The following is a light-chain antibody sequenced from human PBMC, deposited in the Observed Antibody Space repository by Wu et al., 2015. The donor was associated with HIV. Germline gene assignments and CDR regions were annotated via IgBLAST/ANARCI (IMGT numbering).Light chain of an antibody. CDR1: QDIGNY. CDR2: AAS. V-gene: IGKV1-39*01. Sequence: IQLTQSPSSLSASVGDRVTITCRASQDIGNYLNWYQQIPGKAPKLLIYAASTLHSGAPSRFSGSGSGAHFALTISSLQLEDFATYYCQQSYYTPWTFGQGTKVELK. CDR3: QQSYYTPWT. J-gene: IGKJ1*01.